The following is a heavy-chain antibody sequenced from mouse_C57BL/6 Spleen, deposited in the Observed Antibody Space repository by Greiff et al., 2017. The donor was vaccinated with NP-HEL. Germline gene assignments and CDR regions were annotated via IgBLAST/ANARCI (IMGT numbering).Heavy chain of an antibody. CDR3: ARLQATLDY. CDR1: GFTFSSYG. V-gene: IGHV5-6*01. Sequence: EVRLVESGGDLVKPGGSLKLSCAASGFTFSSYGMSWVRQTPDKRLEWVATISSGGSYTYYPDSVKGRFTISRDNAKNTLYLQMSSLKSEDTAMYYCARLQATLDYWGQCTTLTVSS. D-gene: IGHD3-2*02. J-gene: IGHJ2*01. CDR2: ISSGGSYT.